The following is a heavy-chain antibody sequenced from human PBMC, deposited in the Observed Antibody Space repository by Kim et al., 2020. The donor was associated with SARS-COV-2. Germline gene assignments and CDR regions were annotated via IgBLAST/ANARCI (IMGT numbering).Heavy chain of an antibody. V-gene: IGHV4-39*01. CDR1: GGSISSNDYY. J-gene: IGHJ6*03. CDR3: ASGMFGVVIIPYYYYY. Sequence: SETLSLTCTVSGGSISSNDYYWDWIRQPPGKGLEWIGSISYSGRTYYNPSLKSRVTISVDTSKNQISLKLSSVTAADTGEYYCASGMFGVVIIPYYYYY. CDR2: ISYSGRT. D-gene: IGHD3-3*01.